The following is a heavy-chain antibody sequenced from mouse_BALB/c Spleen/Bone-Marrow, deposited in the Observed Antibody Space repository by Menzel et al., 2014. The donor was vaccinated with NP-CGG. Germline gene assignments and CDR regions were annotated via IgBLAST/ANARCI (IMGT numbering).Heavy chain of an antibody. V-gene: IGHV1S126*01. CDR1: GYTFTRYW. CDR2: IDPSDSYT. CDR3: ARRGTTAKDYAMDY. Sequence: QVQLQQSGAELVKPGASVKISCKASGYTFTRYWMNWVKQRPGQGLEWIGEIDPSDSYTNNNQKFKDKATLTVDKSSSTAYTQLSSLTSEDSAVYYCARRGTTAKDYAMDYWGQGTSVTVSS. D-gene: IGHD1-2*01. J-gene: IGHJ4*01.